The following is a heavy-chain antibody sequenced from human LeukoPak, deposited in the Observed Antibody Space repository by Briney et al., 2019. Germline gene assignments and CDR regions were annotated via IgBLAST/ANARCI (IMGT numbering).Heavy chain of an antibody. J-gene: IGHJ4*02. CDR1: EFTFGNFA. Sequence: GGSLRLSCAASEFTFGNFAMSWVRQAPGKGLEWVSYIRGGGAGALYADSVKGRFTVSRDNSRSTLYLQMNSLRVEDTAVYYCARGHYDVLAASYKWTPDYWGQGTLVTVSS. V-gene: IGHV3-23*01. D-gene: IGHD3-9*01. CDR2: IRGGGAGA. CDR3: ARGHYDVLAASYKWTPDY.